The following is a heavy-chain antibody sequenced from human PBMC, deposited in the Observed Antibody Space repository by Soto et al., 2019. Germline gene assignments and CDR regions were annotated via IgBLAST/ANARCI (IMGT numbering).Heavy chain of an antibody. CDR1: GYTFTSYG. V-gene: IGHV1-18*04. CDR2: ISAYNGNT. Sequence: GASVKVSCKASGYTFTSYGISWVRQAPGQGLEWMGWISAYNGNTNYAQKLQGRVTMTTDTSTSTAYMELRSLRSDDTAVYYCARVRDYYDSSGYYHPGGNWFDPWGQGTLVTVSS. D-gene: IGHD3-22*01. J-gene: IGHJ5*02. CDR3: ARVRDYYDSSGYYHPGGNWFDP.